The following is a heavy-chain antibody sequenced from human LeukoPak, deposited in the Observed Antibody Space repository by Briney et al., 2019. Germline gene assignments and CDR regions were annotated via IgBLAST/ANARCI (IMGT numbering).Heavy chain of an antibody. D-gene: IGHD2-2*02. V-gene: IGHV1-18*01. CDR1: GYTVTSYG. CDR3: AREDPSTSGSCYKPFDI. Sequence: ASVKVSCKASGYTVTSYGISWVRQAPGQGLEWMGWSSAYNGNTKYAQKLQGRANMTPDTSTSTAYLELTSLRSDATAVYYCAREDPSTSGSCYKPFDIWGQGTMVPVSS. J-gene: IGHJ3*02. CDR2: SSAYNGNT.